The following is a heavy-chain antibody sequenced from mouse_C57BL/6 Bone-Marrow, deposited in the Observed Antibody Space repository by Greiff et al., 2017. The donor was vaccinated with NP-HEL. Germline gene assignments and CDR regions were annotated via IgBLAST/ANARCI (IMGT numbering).Heavy chain of an antibody. V-gene: IGHV5-6*01. CDR2: ISSGGSYT. CDR1: GFTFSSYG. Sequence: EVQLVESGGDLVKPGGSLKLSCAASGFTFSSYGMSWVRQTPDKRLEWVATISSGGSYTYYPDSVKGRFTISRDNAKNTMYLQMSSLKSEDTARYYCARPSVGYWGQGTTLTVSS. CDR3: ARPSVGY. J-gene: IGHJ2*01. D-gene: IGHD1-1*02.